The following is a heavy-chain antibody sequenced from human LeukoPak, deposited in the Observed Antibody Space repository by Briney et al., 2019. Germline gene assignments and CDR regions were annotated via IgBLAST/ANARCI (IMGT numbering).Heavy chain of an antibody. CDR1: GFTFSSYG. D-gene: IGHD6-13*01. Sequence: GGSLRLSCAASGFTFSSYGMHWVRQAPGKGLEWAAFISYDGSNKYYADSVKGRFTISRDNSKNTLYLQMNSLRAEDTAVYYCAKVKIAAASHFDYWGQGTLVTVSS. V-gene: IGHV3-30*18. CDR2: ISYDGSNK. J-gene: IGHJ4*02. CDR3: AKVKIAAASHFDY.